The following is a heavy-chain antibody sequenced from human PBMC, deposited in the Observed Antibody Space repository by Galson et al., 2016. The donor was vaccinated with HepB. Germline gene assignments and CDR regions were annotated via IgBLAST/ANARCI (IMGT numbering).Heavy chain of an antibody. V-gene: IGHV4-59*08. D-gene: IGHD3-22*01. CDR3: ARHDYDSSGYNWFDP. Sequence: TLSLTCTVSGGSLSSYYWSWIRQPPGKGLEWIGYIYYSGSTNYNPSLKSRVTISIDTSKNQFSLKLSSVTAADTAMYYCARHDYDSSGYNWFDPWGQGTLVTVSS. CDR2: IYYSGST. CDR1: GGSLSSYY. J-gene: IGHJ5*02.